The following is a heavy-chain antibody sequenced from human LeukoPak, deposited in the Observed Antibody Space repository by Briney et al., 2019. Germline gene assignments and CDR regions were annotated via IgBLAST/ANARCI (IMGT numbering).Heavy chain of an antibody. J-gene: IGHJ4*02. V-gene: IGHV3-30*02. Sequence: GGSLRLSCAPSGFTFSSYGMQWVRQAPGKGLEWVAFIRYDGSNKYYADAAKGRFTIYRDNSKNTLYLQMNSLRAEDTAVYYCAKDLGMGHGYWGQGTLVTVSS. CDR1: GFTFSSYG. CDR2: IRYDGSNK. D-gene: IGHD7-27*01. CDR3: AKDLGMGHGY.